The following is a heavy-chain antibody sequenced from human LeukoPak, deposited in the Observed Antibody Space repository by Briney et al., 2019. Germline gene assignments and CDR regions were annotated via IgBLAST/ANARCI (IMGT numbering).Heavy chain of an antibody. V-gene: IGHV1-18*01. D-gene: IGHD5-18*01. Sequence: GASVKVSCKASGYTFTSYGISWVRQAPGQGLEWMGWISAYNGNTNYAQKLQGRVTMTTDTSTSTAYMELRSLRSDDTAVYYCTRYVDTAMVTRYYFDYWGQGTLVTVSS. J-gene: IGHJ4*02. CDR1: GYTFTSYG. CDR2: ISAYNGNT. CDR3: TRYVDTAMVTRYYFDY.